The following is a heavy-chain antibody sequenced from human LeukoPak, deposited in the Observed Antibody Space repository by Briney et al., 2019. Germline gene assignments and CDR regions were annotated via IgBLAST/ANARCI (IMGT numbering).Heavy chain of an antibody. D-gene: IGHD4-11*01. CDR2: INTNTGNP. CDR1: GYTFTSYA. V-gene: IGHV7-4-1*02. CDR3: ARGGHDYSNYIPYMDV. J-gene: IGHJ6*03. Sequence: ASVKVPCKASGYTFTSYAMNWVRQAPGQGLEWMGWINTNTGNPTYAQGFTGRFVFSLDTSVSTAYLQISSLKAEDTAVYYCARGGHDYSNYIPYMDVWGKGTTVTVSS.